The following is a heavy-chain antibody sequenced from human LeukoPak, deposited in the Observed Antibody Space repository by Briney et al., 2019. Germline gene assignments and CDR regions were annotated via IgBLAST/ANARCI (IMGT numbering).Heavy chain of an antibody. CDR3: AKDIVTGGRAYSSGWDY. Sequence: GGSLRLSCAASGFTFDDYTMHWVRQAPGKGLEWVSLISWDGGSTYYADSVKGRFTISRDNSKNSLYLQMNSLRTEVTALYYCAKDIVTGGRAYSSGWDYWGQGTLVTVSS. CDR2: ISWDGGST. V-gene: IGHV3-43*01. CDR1: GFTFDDYT. D-gene: IGHD6-19*01. J-gene: IGHJ4*02.